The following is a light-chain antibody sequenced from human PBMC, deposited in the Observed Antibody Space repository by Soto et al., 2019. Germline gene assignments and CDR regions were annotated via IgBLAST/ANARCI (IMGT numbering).Light chain of an antibody. Sequence: EIVLTQSPGTLSLSPGERATLSCRATQTISSNYLAWYQQKPGQAPNLLIHGASTRATGIPDRFSGSGSGTDFTLTISRLEPEDFAVYYCQLYGSSPKTFGQGTKVEV. V-gene: IGKV3-20*01. CDR3: QLYGSSPKT. CDR2: GAS. CDR1: QTISSNY. J-gene: IGKJ1*01.